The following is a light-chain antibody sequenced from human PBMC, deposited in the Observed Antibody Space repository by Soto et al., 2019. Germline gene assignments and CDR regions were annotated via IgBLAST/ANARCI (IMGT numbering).Light chain of an antibody. CDR3: HQRSNWPLT. Sequence: ELVLTQSPATLSLSPGDSATLACRASQSVSKYLAWYQQRPGQALRLLIYDASKRATGIPARFSGSGSGTDFTLTISSLEPEDFAVYFCHQRSNWPLTFGGGTKVEIK. V-gene: IGKV3-11*01. J-gene: IGKJ4*01. CDR2: DAS. CDR1: QSVSKY.